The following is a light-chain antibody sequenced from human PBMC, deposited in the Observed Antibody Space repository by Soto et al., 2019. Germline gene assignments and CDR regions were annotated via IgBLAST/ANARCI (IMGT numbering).Light chain of an antibody. CDR2: GAS. J-gene: IGKJ4*01. CDR1: QSVSGN. V-gene: IGKV3-15*01. Sequence: EIVMTQSPATLSVSPGERATLSCRASQSVSGNLAWYQQKPCQAPRLLIYGASNRATGIPARFSGSGSGTEFTLTISSLQSEDFAIYYCQQYSNWPPLTFGGGTKVEIK. CDR3: QQYSNWPPLT.